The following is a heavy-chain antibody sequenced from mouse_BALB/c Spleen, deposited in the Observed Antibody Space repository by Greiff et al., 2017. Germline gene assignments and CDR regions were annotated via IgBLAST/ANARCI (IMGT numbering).Heavy chain of an antibody. D-gene: IGHD3-3*01. CDR3: ARGDRYAMDY. V-gene: IGHV5-17*02. Sequence: EVKVVESGGGLVQPGGSRKLSYAASGFTFSSFGMHWVRQAPEKGLEWVAYISSGSSTIYYADKVKGRFTISRDNPKNTLFLQMTSLRSEDTAMYYCARGDRYAMDYWGQGTSVTVSS. CDR2: ISSGSSTI. J-gene: IGHJ4*01. CDR1: GFTFSSFG.